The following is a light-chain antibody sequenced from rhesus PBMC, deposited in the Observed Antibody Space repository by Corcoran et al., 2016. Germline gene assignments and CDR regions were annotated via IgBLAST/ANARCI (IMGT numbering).Light chain of an antibody. CDR1: SSDIGGYND. V-gene: IGLV2S9*01. Sequence: QSALTQPPSVSKSLGQSVTISCTGTSSDIGGYNDVSWYQQHPGTAPRLLIYDVSKRPSGVSDRFSGSKSGNTASLTISGLQAEYEADYYCSSYASSSTFIFGVGTRLTVL. CDR2: DVS. J-gene: IGLJ1*01. CDR3: SSYASSSTFI.